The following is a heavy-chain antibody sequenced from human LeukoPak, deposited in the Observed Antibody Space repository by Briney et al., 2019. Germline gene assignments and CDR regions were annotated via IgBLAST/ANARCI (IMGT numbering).Heavy chain of an antibody. CDR2: INSDGSST. Sequence: GGSLRLSCAASGFTFSSYWMHWVRQAPGKGLVWVSRINSDGSSTSYADSVKGRFTISRDNAKNTLYLQMNSLRAEDTAVYYCARGEGITIFGVARLYGMDVWGKGTTVTVSS. D-gene: IGHD3-3*01. J-gene: IGHJ6*04. CDR3: ARGEGITIFGVARLYGMDV. CDR1: GFTFSSYW. V-gene: IGHV3-74*01.